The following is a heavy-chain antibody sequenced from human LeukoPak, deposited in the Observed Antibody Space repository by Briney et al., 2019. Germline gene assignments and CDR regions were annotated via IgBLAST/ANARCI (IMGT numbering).Heavy chain of an antibody. Sequence: GGSLRLSCAASGFTFSNSWMTWVRQVPGKGLEWVATINGEGSDKYYVDSVKGRFIISRDNAKNSLHLQMSSLRVDETAVYYCAGGSGYLIPSWGQGTLVTVSS. CDR1: GFTFSNSW. J-gene: IGHJ5*02. CDR3: AGGSGYLIPS. D-gene: IGHD3-9*01. V-gene: IGHV3-7*01. CDR2: INGEGSDK.